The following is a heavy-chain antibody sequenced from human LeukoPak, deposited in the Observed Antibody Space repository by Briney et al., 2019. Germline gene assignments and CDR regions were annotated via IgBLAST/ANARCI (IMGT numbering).Heavy chain of an antibody. J-gene: IGHJ3*02. CDR2: INTNTGNP. D-gene: IGHD1-26*01. CDR1: GYTFTSYY. V-gene: IGHV7-4-1*02. CDR3: ARPVREKAFDI. Sequence: GASVRISCKASGYTFTSYYIHWVRQAPGQGLEWMGWINTNTGNPTYAQGFTGRFVFSLDTSVSTAYLQISSLKAEDTAVYYCARPVREKAFDIWGQGTMVTVSS.